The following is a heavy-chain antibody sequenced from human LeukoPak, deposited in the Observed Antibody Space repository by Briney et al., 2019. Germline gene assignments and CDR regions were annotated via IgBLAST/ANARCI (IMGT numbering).Heavy chain of an antibody. Sequence: SETLSLTCAVYGGSFSGYYWSWLRQPPGKGLEWIGEINQSGSTNYNPSLKSRVTISVDTSKNQFSLKLSSVTAADTAVYYCARYRGGVRGLTIYYYYYGMDVWGKGTTVTVSS. CDR1: GGSFSGYY. D-gene: IGHD3-10*01. J-gene: IGHJ6*04. V-gene: IGHV4-34*01. CDR2: INQSGST. CDR3: ARYRGGVRGLTIYYYYYGMDV.